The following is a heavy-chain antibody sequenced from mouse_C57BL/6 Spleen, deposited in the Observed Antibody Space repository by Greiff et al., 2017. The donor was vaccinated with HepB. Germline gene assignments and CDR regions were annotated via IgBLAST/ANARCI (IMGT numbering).Heavy chain of an antibody. J-gene: IGHJ4*01. CDR1: GYAFSSSW. V-gene: IGHV1-82*01. CDR2: IYPGDGDT. CDR3: ARGPLLLRERYYAMDY. Sequence: VQLQQSGPELVKPGASVKISCKASGYAFSSSWMNWVKQRPGKGLEWIGRIYPGDGDTNYNGKFKGKATLTADKSSSTAYMQLSSLTSEDSAVYFCARGPLLLRERYYAMDYWGQGTSVTVSS. D-gene: IGHD1-1*01.